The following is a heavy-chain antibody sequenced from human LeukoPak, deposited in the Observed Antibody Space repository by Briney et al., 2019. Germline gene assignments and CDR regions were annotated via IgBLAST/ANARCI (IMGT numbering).Heavy chain of an antibody. J-gene: IGHJ5*02. V-gene: IGHV3-48*01. CDR1: GFTFSSYI. CDR2: ISSSSSTI. Sequence: GGSLRLSCAASGFTFSSYIMNWVRQAPGKGLEWVTYISSSSSTIYYADSVKGRFTISRDNAKNSLYLQMNSLRAEDTAVYYCARDQYDFWSGYYTHNWFDPWGQGTLVTVSS. CDR3: ARDQYDFWSGYYTHNWFDP. D-gene: IGHD3-3*01.